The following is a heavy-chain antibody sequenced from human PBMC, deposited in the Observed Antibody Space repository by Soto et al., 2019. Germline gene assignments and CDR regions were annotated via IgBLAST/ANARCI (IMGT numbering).Heavy chain of an antibody. V-gene: IGHV3-30*18. CDR2: ISYDGSNK. CDR1: GFTFSTYW. J-gene: IGHJ6*03. CDR3: AKGGVDIVVVPAALGGPYYYYYMDV. D-gene: IGHD2-2*03. Sequence: PGGSLRLSCAASGFTFSTYWMHWVRQSPGKGLEWVAVISYDGSNKYYADSVKGRFTISRDNSKNTLYLQMNSLRAEDTAVYYCAKGGVDIVVVPAALGGPYYYYYMDVWGKGTTVTVSS.